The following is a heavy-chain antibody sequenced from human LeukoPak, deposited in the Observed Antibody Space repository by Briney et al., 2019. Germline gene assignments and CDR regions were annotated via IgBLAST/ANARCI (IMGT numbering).Heavy chain of an antibody. V-gene: IGHV4-59*01. CDR1: GGSIRTYY. CDR3: ARSSLTGGWFDP. Sequence: PSETLSLTCSVSGGSIRTYYWSWIRQPPGKGLEWIGYIIDTGSTNYKPSLKTRLTMSVDVSKNQISLKLSSVTAADTAVYYCARSSLTGGWFDPWGQGTLVTVSS. J-gene: IGHJ5*02. D-gene: IGHD7-27*01. CDR2: IIDTGST.